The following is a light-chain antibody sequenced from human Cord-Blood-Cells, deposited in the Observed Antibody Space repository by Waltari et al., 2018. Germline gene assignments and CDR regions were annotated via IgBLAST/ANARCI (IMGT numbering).Light chain of an antibody. CDR3: QAWDSSTAV. CDR2: QDS. V-gene: IGLV3-1*01. CDR1: KLGDKY. Sequence: SYELTQPPSVSVSPGQTASITCSGDKLGDKYACWYQQKPGQSHVLVIYQDSKRPSGIPVRFCGSNSGNTATLTISGTQAMDEADYYCQAWDSSTAVFGGGTKLTVL. J-gene: IGLJ2*01.